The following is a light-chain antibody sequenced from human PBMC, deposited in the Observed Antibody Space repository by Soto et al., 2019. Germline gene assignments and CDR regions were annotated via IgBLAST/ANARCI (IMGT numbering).Light chain of an antibody. Sequence: EIVLTQSPGTLSLSPGERATLSCRASQSVSNSYLAWYQQKPGQALRLLIYGASSRATGIPDRFSGSGSGTDFTLTFSRLEPEDFAVYYCKQYGSSPLTFGGGTKVEIK. CDR1: QSVSNSY. J-gene: IGKJ4*01. CDR2: GAS. CDR3: KQYGSSPLT. V-gene: IGKV3-20*01.